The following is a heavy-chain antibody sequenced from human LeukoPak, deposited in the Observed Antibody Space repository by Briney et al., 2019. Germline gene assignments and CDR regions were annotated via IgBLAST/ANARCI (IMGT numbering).Heavy chain of an antibody. CDR3: ARHRMIKKAFDF. V-gene: IGHV4-39*01. CDR2: IYYTGTT. CDR1: DGSISSSSLY. D-gene: IGHD3-16*01. J-gene: IGHJ3*01. Sequence: SETLSLTCSVSDGSISSSSLYWGWLRQPPGKGLEWIATIYYTGTTDYNPSLETRVIVSVDTSKNQLSLRLSSVTAADTAVYYCARHRMIKKAFDFWGQGTLVTVSS.